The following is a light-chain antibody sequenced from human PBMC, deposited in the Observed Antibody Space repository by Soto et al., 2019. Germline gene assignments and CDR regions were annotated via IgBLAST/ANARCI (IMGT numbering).Light chain of an antibody. CDR3: HQTSNCPFT. CDR2: ATS. V-gene: IGKV1-39*01. J-gene: IGKJ4*01. CDR1: QSIRRY. Sequence: DIQMTQSPSSLSASVGDRVTITCRASQSIRRYLNWYQQKQGKAPKLLIYATSSLQSGVPSRFSGSGSGADFTLTISSLQPEDFATYYCHQTSNCPFTFGGGTKVEN.